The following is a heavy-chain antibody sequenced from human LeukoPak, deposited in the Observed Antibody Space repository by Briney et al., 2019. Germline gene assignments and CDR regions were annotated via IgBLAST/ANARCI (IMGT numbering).Heavy chain of an antibody. D-gene: IGHD1-26*01. CDR1: GFTFSSYE. J-gene: IGHJ4*02. V-gene: IGHV3-48*03. CDR2: ISSSGSTI. Sequence: GGSLRLSCAASGFTFSSYEMNWVRQAPGKALEWVSYISSSGSTIYYADSVKGRFTISRDNAKNSLYLQMNSLRAEDTAIYYCARDDGSYYEVPFDYWGQGTLVTVSS. CDR3: ARDDGSYYEVPFDY.